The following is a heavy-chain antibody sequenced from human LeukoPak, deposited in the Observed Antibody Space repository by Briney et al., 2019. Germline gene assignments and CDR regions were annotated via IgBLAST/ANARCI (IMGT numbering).Heavy chain of an antibody. CDR3: ARRRWGGKGRLLYALIDY. D-gene: IGHD2-21*02. J-gene: IGHJ4*02. CDR1: GFTFSSYE. Sequence: PGGSLRLSCAASGFTFSSYEMNWVRQAPGKGLEWVSYISSSGSTIYYADSVKGRFTISRDNAKNSLYLQMNSLRAEDTAVYYCARRRWGGKGRLLYALIDYWGQGTLVTVSS. CDR2: ISSSGSTI. V-gene: IGHV3-48*03.